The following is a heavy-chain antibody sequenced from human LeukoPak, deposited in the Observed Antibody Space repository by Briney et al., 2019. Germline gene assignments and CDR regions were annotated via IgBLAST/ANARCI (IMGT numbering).Heavy chain of an antibody. V-gene: IGHV4-59*01. Sequence: SETLSLTCTVSGGSISSYYWSWMRQPPGKGLEWIGYIYYSGSTNYNPSLKSRVTISVDTSKNQFSLKLSSVTAADTAVYYCASYDYGGRDAFDIWGQGTMVTVYS. J-gene: IGHJ3*02. CDR2: IYYSGST. CDR1: GGSISSYY. D-gene: IGHD4/OR15-4a*01. CDR3: ASYDYGGRDAFDI.